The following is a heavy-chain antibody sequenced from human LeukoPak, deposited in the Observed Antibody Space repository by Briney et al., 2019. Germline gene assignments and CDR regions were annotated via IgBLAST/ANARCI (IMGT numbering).Heavy chain of an antibody. CDR1: GDSITSYH. CDR2: IHYTGTT. Sequence: SETLSLTCTVSGDSITSYHWSWIRQPPGKGPELIGFIHYTGTTNYSPSLRSRVTISVDTSKNQFSLKLSSVTAADTAVYYCARDAGRDGGFDYWGQGTLVTVSS. V-gene: IGHV4-59*01. J-gene: IGHJ4*02. D-gene: IGHD3-10*01. CDR3: ARDAGRDGGFDY.